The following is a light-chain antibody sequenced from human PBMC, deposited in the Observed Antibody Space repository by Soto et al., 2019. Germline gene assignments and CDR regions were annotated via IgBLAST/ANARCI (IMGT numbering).Light chain of an antibody. CDR2: LNSDGSH. V-gene: IGLV4-69*01. CDR3: KTWGTGIVV. J-gene: IGLJ2*01. CDR1: SGHSSYA. Sequence: QLVLTQSPSASASLGASVKLPCTLSSGHSSYAIAWHQQQPEKGPRYLMNLNSDGSHSKGDGIPDRFSGSSSGAERYLTISSLQSEDEADYYCKTWGTGIVVFGGGTKLTVL.